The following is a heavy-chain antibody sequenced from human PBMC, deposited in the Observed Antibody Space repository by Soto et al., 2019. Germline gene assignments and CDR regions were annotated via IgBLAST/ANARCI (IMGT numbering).Heavy chain of an antibody. CDR1: GYTFTSYG. V-gene: IGHV1-18*01. CDR2: ISAYNGNT. CDR3: ASSLLVGYGLEGESD. D-gene: IGHD5-18*01. J-gene: IGHJ4*02. Sequence: QVQLVQSGAEVKKPGASVKVSCKASGYTFTSYGISWVRQAPGQGLEWMGWISAYNGNTNYAQKLQGRVTMTTDTSTSTAYRELRSRRSDDTAVYYCASSLLVGYGLEGESDWGQGTLVTVSS.